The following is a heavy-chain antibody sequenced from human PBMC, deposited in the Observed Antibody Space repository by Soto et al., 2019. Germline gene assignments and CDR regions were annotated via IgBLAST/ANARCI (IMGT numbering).Heavy chain of an antibody. D-gene: IGHD3-16*01. CDR2: MNPNSANT. CDR1: GYTFTSYD. CDR3: EREGVRGMDV. J-gene: IGHJ6*02. V-gene: IGHV1-8*01. Sequence: QVQLVQSVAEVKKPGASVKVSCKASGYTFTSYDINWVRQATGKGLEWTGRMNPNSANTGYAQKSQARVTMTRTTSIITAYMELSSLRSEDTAVYYREREGVRGMDVWGQGTTVTVSS.